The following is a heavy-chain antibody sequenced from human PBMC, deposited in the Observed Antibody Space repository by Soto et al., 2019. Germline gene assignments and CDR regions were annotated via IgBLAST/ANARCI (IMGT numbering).Heavy chain of an antibody. CDR1: GFTFSSYS. Sequence: EVQLVESGGGLVKPGGSLRLSCAALGFTFSSYSMNWVRQAPGKGLEWVSSISSSSSYIYYADSVKGRFTISRDNAKNSLYLQMNSLRAEDTAVYYCAREPQFDYVWGSYRYFDYWGQGTLVTVSS. CDR3: AREPQFDYVWGSYRYFDY. J-gene: IGHJ4*02. CDR2: ISSSSSYI. V-gene: IGHV3-21*01. D-gene: IGHD3-16*02.